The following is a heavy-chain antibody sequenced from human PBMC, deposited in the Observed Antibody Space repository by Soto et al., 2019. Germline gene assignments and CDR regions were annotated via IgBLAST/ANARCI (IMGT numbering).Heavy chain of an antibody. CDR2: IIPIFGTA. J-gene: IGHJ6*02. Sequence: QVQLVQSGAEVKKPGSSVKVSCKASGGTFSSYAISWVRQAPGQGLEWMGVIIPIFGTANYAQKFQGRVTITADESTSTAYMELSSLRSEDTAVYYCSKRLPDRDYYYGMDVWGQGTTVTVAS. CDR1: GGTFSSYA. CDR3: SKRLPDRDYYYGMDV. V-gene: IGHV1-69*01.